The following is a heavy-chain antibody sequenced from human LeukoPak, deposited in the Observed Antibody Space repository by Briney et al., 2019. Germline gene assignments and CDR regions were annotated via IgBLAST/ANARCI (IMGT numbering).Heavy chain of an antibody. V-gene: IGHV4-4*07. CDR3: ARVYGDFIYYYYYYMDV. J-gene: IGHJ6*03. CDR1: GGSISSYY. Sequence: SETLSLTCTVSGGSISSYYWSWIRQPAGKGLEWIGRIYTSGSTNYNPSLKNRVTMSVDTSKNQFSLKLSSVTAADTAVYYCARVYGDFIYYYYYYMDVWGKGTTVTISS. D-gene: IGHD4-17*01. CDR2: IYTSGST.